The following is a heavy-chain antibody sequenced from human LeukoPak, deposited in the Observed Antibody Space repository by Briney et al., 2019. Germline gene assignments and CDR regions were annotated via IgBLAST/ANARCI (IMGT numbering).Heavy chain of an antibody. CDR1: GGPFSGYY. CDR3: AREGSSGWQADY. J-gene: IGHJ4*02. V-gene: IGHV4-34*01. CDR2: INHSGST. D-gene: IGHD6-19*01. Sequence: SETLSLTCAVFGGPFSGYYWSWIRQPPGKGLEWIGEINHSGSTNYNPSLKSRVTISVDTSKNQFSLKLSPVTAADTAVYYCAREGSSGWQADYWGQGTLVTVSS.